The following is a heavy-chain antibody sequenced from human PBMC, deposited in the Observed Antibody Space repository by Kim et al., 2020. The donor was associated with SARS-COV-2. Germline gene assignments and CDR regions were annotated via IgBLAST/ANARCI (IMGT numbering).Heavy chain of an antibody. CDR2: IKRDGSDK. J-gene: IGHJ4*02. Sequence: GESLKISCAASGFNFNRYWMSWVRQAPGKGLEWVANIKRDGSDKFYVDSVKGRFTISRDNAKNILYLQMTGLRAEDTALYFCARGPTWTYWYFDDWGRGT. V-gene: IGHV3-7*04. CDR1: GFNFNRYW. CDR3: ARGPTWTYWYFDD. D-gene: IGHD2-8*02.